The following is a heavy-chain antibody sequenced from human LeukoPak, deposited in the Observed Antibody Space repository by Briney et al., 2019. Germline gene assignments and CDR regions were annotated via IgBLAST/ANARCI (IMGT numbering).Heavy chain of an antibody. J-gene: IGHJ5*02. Sequence: GASVKVSCKASGYTFTSYGISWVRQAPGQGLEWMGWISAYNGNTNYAQKLQGRVTMTTDTSTSTAYMELRSLRSDDTAAYYCARDPGVVVVPAALRWFDPWGQGTLVTVSS. D-gene: IGHD2-2*01. CDR2: ISAYNGNT. CDR1: GYTFTSYG. CDR3: ARDPGVVVVPAALRWFDP. V-gene: IGHV1-18*01.